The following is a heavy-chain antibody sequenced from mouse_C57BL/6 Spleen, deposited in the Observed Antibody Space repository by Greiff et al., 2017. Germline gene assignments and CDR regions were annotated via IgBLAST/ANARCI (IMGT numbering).Heavy chain of an antibody. D-gene: IGHD1-1*01. Sequence: EVKLQESGPGLVKPSQSLSLTCSVTGYSITSGYYWNWIRQFPGNKLEWMGYISYDGSNNYNPSLKNPISITRDTSKNQFFLKLNSVTTEDTATYYCARDYYGSNYWYFDVWGTGTTVTVSS. CDR3: ARDYYGSNYWYFDV. J-gene: IGHJ1*03. CDR2: ISYDGSN. V-gene: IGHV3-6*01. CDR1: GYSITSGYY.